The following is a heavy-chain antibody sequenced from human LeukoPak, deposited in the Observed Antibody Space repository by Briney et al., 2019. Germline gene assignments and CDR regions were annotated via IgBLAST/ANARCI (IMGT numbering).Heavy chain of an antibody. J-gene: IGHJ3*02. CDR2: IYYSGST. CDR3: AREVSYDSSGLDAFDI. CDR1: GGSISSYY. V-gene: IGHV4-59*01. Sequence: DPSETLSLTCTVSGGSISSYYWSWIRQPPGKGLEWIGYIYYSGSTNYNPSLKSRVTISVDTSKNQFSLKLSPVTAADTAVYYCAREVSYDSSGLDAFDIWGQGTMVTVSS. D-gene: IGHD3-22*01.